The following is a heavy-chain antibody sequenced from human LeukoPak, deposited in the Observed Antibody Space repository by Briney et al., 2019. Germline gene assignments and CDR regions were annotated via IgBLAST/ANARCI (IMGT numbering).Heavy chain of an antibody. D-gene: IGHD3-9*01. CDR2: IYSDGST. CDR3: ARDKGDFLTGYYELDY. V-gene: IGHV3-53*01. J-gene: IGHJ4*02. Sequence: PGGSLRLSCAASGRTVSGNYMSWVRQPPGKGLEWVSVIYSDGSTYYAASVKGRFTISRDNSKNTLYLQMNTLRAEDTAVYYCARDKGDFLTGYYELDYWGQGTLVTVSS. CDR1: GRTVSGNY.